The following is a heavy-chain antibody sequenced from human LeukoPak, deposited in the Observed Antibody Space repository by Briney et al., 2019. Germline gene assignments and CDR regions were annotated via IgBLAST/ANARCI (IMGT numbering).Heavy chain of an antibody. D-gene: IGHD2-21*02. CDR1: GFSFRSYW. CDR2: INTDGTNT. CDR3: ARAPNNGDFDPEGGAFDI. V-gene: IGHV3-74*01. Sequence: GGSLRLSCAASGFSFRSYWMHWVRQAPGKGLVWVSRINTDGTNTGCADSVKGRFTISRDNSKNTLYLQMNSLRAEDTAVYYCARAPNNGDFDPEGGAFDIWGQGTMVTVSS. J-gene: IGHJ3*02.